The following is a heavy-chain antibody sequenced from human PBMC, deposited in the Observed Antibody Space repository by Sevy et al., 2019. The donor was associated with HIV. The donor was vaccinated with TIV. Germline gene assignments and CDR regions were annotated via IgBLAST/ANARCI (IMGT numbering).Heavy chain of an antibody. CDR3: ARDLMGFGELLYLDY. J-gene: IGHJ4*02. CDR1: GFTFSSYG. V-gene: IGHV3-33*01. Sequence: GGSLRLSCAASGFTFSSYGMHWVRQAPGKGLEWVAVIWYDGSNKYYADSVKGRFTISRDNSKNTLYLQMNSLRAEDTAVYYCARDLMGFGELLYLDYWGQGTLVTVSS. D-gene: IGHD3-10*01. CDR2: IWYDGSNK.